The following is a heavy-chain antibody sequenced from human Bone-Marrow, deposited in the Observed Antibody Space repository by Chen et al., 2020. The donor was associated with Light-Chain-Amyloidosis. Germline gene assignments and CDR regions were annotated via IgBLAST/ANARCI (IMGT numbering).Heavy chain of an antibody. CDR2: IWYDGGNK. D-gene: IGHD3-9*01. CDR3: AKSLLTASNGWYFYYGMDV. V-gene: IGHV3-33*06. J-gene: IGHJ6*02. Sequence: QVQLVESGGGVVQPGRSLGLSCAASGFTFSTYAIHWVRQAPGKGLEWVALIWYDGGNKYYADSVKGRFTISRDNSKNTVYLQMNSLRAEDTAVYYCAKSLLTASNGWYFYYGMDVWGRGTTVTVSS. CDR1: GFTFSTYA.